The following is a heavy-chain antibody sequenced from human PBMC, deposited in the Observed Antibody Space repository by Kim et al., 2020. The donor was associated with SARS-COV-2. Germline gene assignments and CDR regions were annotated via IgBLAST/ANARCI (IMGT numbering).Heavy chain of an antibody. J-gene: IGHJ4*02. Sequence: SGPTLVKPTQTLTLTCTFSGFSLSTSGVRVGWIRQPPGQALEWLARISWNDDKRYSPSLKSRLTITKDTPKNQVVLTMTNMDPVDTATYYCARGFGSGSYEYWGQGSLVTVSS. CDR3: ARGFGSGSYEY. D-gene: IGHD3-10*01. CDR1: GFSLSTSGVR. CDR2: ISWNDDK. V-gene: IGHV2-5*01.